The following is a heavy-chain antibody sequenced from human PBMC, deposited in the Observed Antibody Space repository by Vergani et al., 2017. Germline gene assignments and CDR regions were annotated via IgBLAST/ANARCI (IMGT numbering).Heavy chain of an antibody. CDR3: ARAPTILPLDFDY. Sequence: QVQLRESGPGLVKPSETLSLTCTVSGGSISSYYWSWIRQPPGKGLEWIGYIYYSGSTNYNPSLKSRVTISVDTSKNQFSLKLSSVTAADTAVYYCARAPTILPLDFDYWGQGTLVTVSS. D-gene: IGHD1-26*01. V-gene: IGHV4-59*01. CDR2: IYYSGST. CDR1: GGSISSYY. J-gene: IGHJ4*02.